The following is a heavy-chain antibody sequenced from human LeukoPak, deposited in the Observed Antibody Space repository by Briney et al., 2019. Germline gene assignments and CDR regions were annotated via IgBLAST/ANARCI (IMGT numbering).Heavy chain of an antibody. V-gene: IGHV3-21*01. CDR2: ISSSSSYI. J-gene: IGHJ6*03. CDR3: ARDGGPYSSSWYFWYYYYMDV. Sequence: PGGSLRLSCAASGFTFSNYEMNWVRQAPGKGLEWVSSISSSSSYIYYADSVKGRFTISRDNARNSLYLQMNSLRAEDTAVYYCARDGGPYSSSWYFWYYYYMDVWGKGTTVTVSS. CDR1: GFTFSNYE. D-gene: IGHD6-13*01.